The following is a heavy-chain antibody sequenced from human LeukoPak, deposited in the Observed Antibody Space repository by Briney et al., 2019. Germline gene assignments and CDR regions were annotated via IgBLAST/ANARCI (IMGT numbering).Heavy chain of an antibody. J-gene: IGHJ4*02. Sequence: PSQTLSLTCAVSGGSISSGGYSWSWIRQPPGKGLEWIGYIYHSGSTYYNPSLKSRVTISVDRSKNQFSLKLSSVTAADTAVYYCARAHDWLSFFDYWGQGTLVTVSS. CDR2: IYHSGST. CDR1: GGSISSGGYS. V-gene: IGHV4-30-2*01. D-gene: IGHD3-9*01. CDR3: ARAHDWLSFFDY.